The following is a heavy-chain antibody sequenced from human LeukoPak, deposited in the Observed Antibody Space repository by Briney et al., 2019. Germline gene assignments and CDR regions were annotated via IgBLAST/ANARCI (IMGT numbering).Heavy chain of an antibody. Sequence: SVKVSCKASGGTFSSYAISWVRQAPGQGLEWMGGIIPIFGTANYAQKFQGRVTITADESTSTAYMELSSLRSEDMAVYYCARDRTRNNWNYDWFDPWGQGTLVTVSS. CDR1: GGTFSSYA. CDR3: ARDRTRNNWNYDWFDP. CDR2: IIPIFGTA. V-gene: IGHV1-69*13. J-gene: IGHJ5*02. D-gene: IGHD1-7*01.